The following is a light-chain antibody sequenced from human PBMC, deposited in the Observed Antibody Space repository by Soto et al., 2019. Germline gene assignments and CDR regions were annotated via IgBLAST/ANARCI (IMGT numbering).Light chain of an antibody. J-gene: IGLJ2*01. CDR2: EVS. V-gene: IGLV2-14*01. Sequence: QSALTQPASVSGSHGQSITISCTGTSSDVGSYNRVSWYQQHPGKAPKLMIYEVSNRPSGVSNRFSGSKSGNTASLTISGLLAEDEDDYYCSSYTSNYTLELFGGGTKLTVL. CDR3: SSYTSNYTLEL. CDR1: SSDVGSYNR.